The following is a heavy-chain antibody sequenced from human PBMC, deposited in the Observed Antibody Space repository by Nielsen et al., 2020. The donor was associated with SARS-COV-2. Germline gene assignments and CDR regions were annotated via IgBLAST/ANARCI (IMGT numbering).Heavy chain of an antibody. J-gene: IGHJ6*02. D-gene: IGHD2-2*01. CDR2: INAGNGNT. CDR3: ARGDIVVVPAAPGWYYYYGMDV. V-gene: IGHV1-3*01. Sequence: WVRQAPGQRLEWMGWINAGNGNTKYSQKFQGRVTITADKSTSTAYMELSSLRSEDTAVYYCARGDIVVVPAAPGWYYYYGMDVWGQGTTVTVSS.